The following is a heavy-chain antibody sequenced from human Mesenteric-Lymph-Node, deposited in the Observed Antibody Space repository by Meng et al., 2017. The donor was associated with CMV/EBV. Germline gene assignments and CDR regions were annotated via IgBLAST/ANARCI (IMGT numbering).Heavy chain of an antibody. J-gene: IGHJ6*02. D-gene: IGHD2-2*01. CDR2: ISSSSSYI. CDR3: AREGEYQLPRTDYYYYGMDV. V-gene: IGHV3-21*01. Sequence: GESLKISCAASGFTFSSYSMNWVRQAPGRGLEWVASISSSSSYIHYADSVKGRFTISRDNAKNSLYLQMNSLRAEDTAVYYCAREGEYQLPRTDYYYYGMDVWGQGTTVTVSS. CDR1: GFTFSSYS.